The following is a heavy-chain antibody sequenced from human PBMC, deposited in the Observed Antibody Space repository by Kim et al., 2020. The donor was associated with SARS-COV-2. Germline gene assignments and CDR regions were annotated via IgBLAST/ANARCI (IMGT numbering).Heavy chain of an antibody. V-gene: IGHV4-34*01. D-gene: IGHD1-26*01. CDR3: ARGRGAWRVPFDY. Sequence: YTPTPQSRVTISVDTTQNQLSLKLSTVAAADTAVYYCARGRGAWRVPFDYWGQGTLVTVSS. J-gene: IGHJ4*02.